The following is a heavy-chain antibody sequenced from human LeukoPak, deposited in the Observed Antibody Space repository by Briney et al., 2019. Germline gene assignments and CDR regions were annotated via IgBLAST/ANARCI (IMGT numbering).Heavy chain of an antibody. V-gene: IGHV4-59*01. D-gene: IGHD3-10*01. CDR3: ARVVYGSGSYYNDY. Sequence: SETLSLTCTVSGGSISSYYWSWIRQPPGKRLEWIGYIYYSGSTNYNPSLKSRVTISVDTSKNQFSLKLSSVTAADTAVYYCARVVYGSGSYYNDYWGQGTLVTVSS. J-gene: IGHJ4*02. CDR1: GGSISSYY. CDR2: IYYSGST.